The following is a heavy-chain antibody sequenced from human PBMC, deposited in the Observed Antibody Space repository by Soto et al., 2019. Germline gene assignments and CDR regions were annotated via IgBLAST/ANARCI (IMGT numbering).Heavy chain of an antibody. V-gene: IGHV1-18*01. CDR2: ISAYNGNT. CDR1: GYTFTSYG. Sequence: QVQLVQSGAEVKKPGASVKVSCKASGYTFTSYGISWVRQAPGQGLEWMGWISAYNGNTNYAQKLQGRVTMTTDTSTSTAYMELRSLRSDDTAVYYCARTSGLLWFGELMYCMDVWGQGTTVTVSS. J-gene: IGHJ6*02. CDR3: ARTSGLLWFGELMYCMDV. D-gene: IGHD3-10*01.